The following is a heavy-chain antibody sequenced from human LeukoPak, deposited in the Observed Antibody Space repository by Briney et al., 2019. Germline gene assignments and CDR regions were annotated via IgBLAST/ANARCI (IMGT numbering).Heavy chain of an antibody. J-gene: IGHJ4*02. CDR1: GYFVSSGYY. D-gene: IGHD4-11*01. CDR3: VSRTTVTNALSFDY. Sequence: PSETLSLTCGVSGYFVSSGYYWGWIRQPPGQGLEWIGNIYNTGSTYYNPSLKSRVTISVDTSKNQFSLKLTSVTSADTAVYFCVSRTTVTNALSFDYWGRGALVAVSS. V-gene: IGHV4-38-2*01. CDR2: IYNTGST.